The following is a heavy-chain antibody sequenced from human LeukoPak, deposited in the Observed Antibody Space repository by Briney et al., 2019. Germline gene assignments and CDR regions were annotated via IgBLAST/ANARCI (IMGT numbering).Heavy chain of an antibody. D-gene: IGHD1-26*01. CDR2: INPVGSST. CDR3: AKDHGEWELPTFDY. J-gene: IGHJ4*02. CDR1: GFSFSTYW. Sequence: GGSLRLSCAASGFSFSTYWIHWVRQAPGKGLVWVSRINPVGSSTSYADFVKGRFTISRDNAKNTLYLQMNSLRAEDTAVYYCAKDHGEWELPTFDYWGQGTLVTVSS. V-gene: IGHV3-74*01.